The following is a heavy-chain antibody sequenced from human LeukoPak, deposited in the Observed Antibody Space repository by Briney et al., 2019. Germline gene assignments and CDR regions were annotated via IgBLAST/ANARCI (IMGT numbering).Heavy chain of an antibody. CDR3: ARADVGYIKTNYYYYMDV. J-gene: IGHJ6*03. CDR1: GFTFSDYY. D-gene: IGHD2-8*01. V-gene: IGHV3-33*08. CDR2: IWYDGSNK. Sequence: GGSLRLSCAASGFTFSDYYMSWIRQAPGKGLEWVAVIWYDGSNKYYAASVKGRFTISRDNSKNTLYLQMNGLRAEDTAVYYCARADVGYIKTNYYYYMDVWGKGTTVTVSS.